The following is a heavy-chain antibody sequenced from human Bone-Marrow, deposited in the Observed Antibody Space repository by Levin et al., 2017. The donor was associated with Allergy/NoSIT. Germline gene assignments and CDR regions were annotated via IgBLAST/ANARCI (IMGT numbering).Heavy chain of an antibody. D-gene: IGHD5-12*01. CDR2: IGYDGTNI. J-gene: IGHJ4*02. Sequence: GESLKISCAASGFTFSTSAMHWVRQAPGKGLEWVAVIGYDGTNIYYADSLKGRITISRDNSKNTLFLQMNSLRPEDTAVYYCVKDFGGHDRGFHYWGQGTLVTVSS. CDR1: GFTFSTSA. CDR3: VKDFGGHDRGFHY. V-gene: IGHV3-30*18.